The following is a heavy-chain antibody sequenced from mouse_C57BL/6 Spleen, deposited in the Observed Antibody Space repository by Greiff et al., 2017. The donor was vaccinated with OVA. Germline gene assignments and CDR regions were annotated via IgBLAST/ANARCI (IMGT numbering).Heavy chain of an antibody. CDR2: IDPSDSYT. D-gene: IGHD2-1*01. Sequence: VQLQQPGAELVKPGASVKLSCKASGYTFTSYWMQWVKQRPGQGLEWIGEIDPSDSYTNYNQKFKGKATLTLDTSSSTAYMQLSSLTSEDSAVYYCARYGNRYFDVWGTGTTVTVSS. CDR1: GYTFTSYW. J-gene: IGHJ1*03. V-gene: IGHV1-50*01. CDR3: ARYGNRYFDV.